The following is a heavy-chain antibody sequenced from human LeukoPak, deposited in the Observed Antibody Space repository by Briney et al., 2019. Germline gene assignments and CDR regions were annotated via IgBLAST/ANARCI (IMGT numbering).Heavy chain of an antibody. CDR3: ARSAQVLFQYYYMDV. Sequence: GASVKVSCKTSCYTFTSYGISWVRQATRQGLEWMGGISSYNGNTNYAQTPQGRVTMTTDTSTSTAYMELRSLRSDDTAVYYCARSAQVLFQYYYMDVWGKGTTVTVS. CDR1: CYTFTSYG. D-gene: IGHD2-2*01. J-gene: IGHJ6*03. CDR2: ISSYNGNT. V-gene: IGHV1-18*01.